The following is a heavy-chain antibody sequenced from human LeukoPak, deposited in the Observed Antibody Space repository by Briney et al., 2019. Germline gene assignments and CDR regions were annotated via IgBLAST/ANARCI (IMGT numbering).Heavy chain of an antibody. CDR1: GGSISSSSYY. Sequence: SETLSLTCTVSGGSISSSSYYWGWIRQPPGKGLEWIGSIYYSGSTYYNPSLKSRVTISVDTSKNQFSLKLSSVTAADTAVYYCARGRRIRGVYQDYWGQGTLVTVSS. CDR3: ARGRRIRGVYQDY. J-gene: IGHJ4*02. V-gene: IGHV4-39*07. D-gene: IGHD3-10*01. CDR2: IYYSGST.